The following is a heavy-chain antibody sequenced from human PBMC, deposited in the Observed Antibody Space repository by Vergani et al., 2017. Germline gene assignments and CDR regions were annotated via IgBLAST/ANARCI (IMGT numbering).Heavy chain of an antibody. D-gene: IGHD2/OR15-2a*01. CDR1: GASINNDFYH. V-gene: IGHV4-61*02. J-gene: IGHJ3*01. Sequence: QVQLQESGPGLVKPSQTLSLTCTVSGASINNDFYHWHWIRQPAGKGLEWIGRTYVSGITDYNSSLQSRASMSVDTSKNQFSLTLTSVTAADTAVYYCARKNKQLRPRAFDVWGQGTMVTVSS. CDR3: ARKNKQLRPRAFDV. CDR2: TYVSGIT.